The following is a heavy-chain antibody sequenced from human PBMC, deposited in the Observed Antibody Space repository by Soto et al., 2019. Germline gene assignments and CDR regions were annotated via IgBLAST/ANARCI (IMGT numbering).Heavy chain of an antibody. CDR2: IYYSGST. V-gene: IGHV4-30-4*01. CDR1: GGSISSGDYY. CDR3: ARESMTYYYDSSGYYYERYFDY. D-gene: IGHD3-22*01. Sequence: QVQLQESGPGLVKPSQTLSLTCTVSGGSISSGDYYWSWIRQPPGKGLEWIGYIYYSGSTYYNPSLKSRVTISVDTSKNQFSLKLSSVTAADTAVYYCARESMTYYYDSSGYYYERYFDYWGQGTLVTVSS. J-gene: IGHJ4*02.